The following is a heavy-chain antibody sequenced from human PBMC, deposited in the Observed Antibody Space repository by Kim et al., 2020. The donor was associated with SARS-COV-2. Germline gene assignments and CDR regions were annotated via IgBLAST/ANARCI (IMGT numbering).Heavy chain of an antibody. Sequence: SETLSLTCAVYGGSFSGYYWSWIRQPPGKGLEWIGEINHSGSTNYNPSLKSRVTISVDTSKNQFSLKLSSVTAADTAVYYCARGLSLFYYDSSGYYYDYWGQGTLVTVSS. CDR3: ARGLSLFYYDSSGYYYDY. CDR2: INHSGST. J-gene: IGHJ4*02. CDR1: GGSFSGYY. D-gene: IGHD3-22*01. V-gene: IGHV4-34*01.